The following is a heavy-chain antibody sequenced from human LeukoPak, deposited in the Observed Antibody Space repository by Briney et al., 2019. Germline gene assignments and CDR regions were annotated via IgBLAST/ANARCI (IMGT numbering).Heavy chain of an antibody. CDR1: GGSFSSYY. Sequence: PSETLSLTCAGYGGSFSSYYWSWIRHPPGKGLEWIGEINHSGDTNYNPSLKSRVTISVDTSKNQFSLKLRSVTAADTAVYYCARLRDSGWYKSPLDYWGQGTLVTVSS. CDR2: INHSGDT. J-gene: IGHJ4*02. V-gene: IGHV4-34*01. D-gene: IGHD6-19*01. CDR3: ARLRDSGWYKSPLDY.